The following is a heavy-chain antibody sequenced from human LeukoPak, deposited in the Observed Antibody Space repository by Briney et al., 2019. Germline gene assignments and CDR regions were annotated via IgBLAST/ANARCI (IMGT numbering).Heavy chain of an antibody. CDR3: ARDQTTVSTDLDY. CDR1: GFTFSSYR. J-gene: IGHJ4*02. CDR2: IWYDGSNK. Sequence: PGRSLRLSCAASGFTFSSYRKHWVRQAPGKGLEWVAVIWYDGSNKYYADSVKGRFTISRDNSKNTLYLQMNSLRAEDTAVYYCARDQTTVSTDLDYWGQGTLVTVSS. V-gene: IGHV3-33*01. D-gene: IGHD4-17*01.